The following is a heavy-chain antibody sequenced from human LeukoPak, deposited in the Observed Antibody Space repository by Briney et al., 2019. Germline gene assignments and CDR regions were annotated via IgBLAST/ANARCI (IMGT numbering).Heavy chain of an antibody. CDR2: IYSGGST. Sequence: RPGGSLRLSCAASGFTFSSYAMSWVRQAPGKGLEWVSVIYSGGSTYYADSVKGRFTISRDNSKNTLYLQMNSLRAEDTAVYYCAREIAADRGFDSWGQGTLVTVSS. D-gene: IGHD6-6*01. J-gene: IGHJ4*02. V-gene: IGHV3-53*01. CDR3: AREIAADRGFDS. CDR1: GFTFSSYA.